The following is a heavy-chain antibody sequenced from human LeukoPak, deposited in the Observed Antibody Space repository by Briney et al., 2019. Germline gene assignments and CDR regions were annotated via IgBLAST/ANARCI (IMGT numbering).Heavy chain of an antibody. J-gene: IGHJ4*02. V-gene: IGHV3-9*01. CDR1: GFTFDDYA. D-gene: IGHD4-17*01. Sequence: GGSLRLSCAASGFTFDDYAMHWVRQAPGKGLEWVSGISWNSGSIGYADSVKGRFTISRDNAKNSLYLQMNSLRAEDTALYYCAKDMYDYGDYGADYWGQGTLVTVSS. CDR3: AKDMYDYGDYGADY. CDR2: ISWNSGSI.